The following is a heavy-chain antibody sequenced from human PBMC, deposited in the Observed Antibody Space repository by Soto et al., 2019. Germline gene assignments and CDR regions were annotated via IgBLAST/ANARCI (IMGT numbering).Heavy chain of an antibody. D-gene: IGHD6-6*01. J-gene: IGHJ6*02. CDR1: GGTFSSYA. V-gene: IGHV1-69*13. Sequence: SVKVSCKASGGTFSSYAISWVRQAPGQGLEWMGGIIPIFGTANYAQKFQGRVTITADESTSTAYMELSSLRSEDTAVYYCARLSSIAARAAYYYYCGMDGWGQVTTVTVSS. CDR3: ARLSSIAARAAYYYYCGMDG. CDR2: IIPIFGTA.